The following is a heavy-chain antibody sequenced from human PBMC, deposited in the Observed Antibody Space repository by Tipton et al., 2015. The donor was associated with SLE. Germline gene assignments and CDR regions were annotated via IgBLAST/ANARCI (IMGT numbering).Heavy chain of an antibody. CDR3: ARDRGGNSSVYVDN. CDR2: AHHSGST. V-gene: IGHV4-59*12. D-gene: IGHD4-23*01. J-gene: IGHJ4*02. CDR1: GDSISRYY. Sequence: TLSLTCTVSGDSISRYYWSWIRQPPGKGLEWIGYAHHSGSTNYNPSLNSRVTISVDKPTNQFSLKVSAVTAADTAVYYCARDRGGNSSVYVDNWGQGTLVTVSS.